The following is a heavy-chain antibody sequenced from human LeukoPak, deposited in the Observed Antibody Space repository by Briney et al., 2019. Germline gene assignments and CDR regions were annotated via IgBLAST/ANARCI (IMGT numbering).Heavy chain of an antibody. V-gene: IGHV5-10-1*01. D-gene: IGHD3-9*01. Sequence: GESPVIPWKGSGYSFTSYWISWVRQAPRKGLEWMGRVDPSDPNDSYTNYSPSFQGHVTISVDKSITTAYLRWSSLRASDTAMYYCARHWRPDWFQDYWGQGTLVTVSS. CDR1: GYSFTSYW. CDR3: ARHWRPDWFQDY. CDR2: VDPSDPNDSYT. J-gene: IGHJ4*02.